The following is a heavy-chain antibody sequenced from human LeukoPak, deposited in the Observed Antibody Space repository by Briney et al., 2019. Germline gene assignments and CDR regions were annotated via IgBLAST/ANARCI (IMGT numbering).Heavy chain of an antibody. CDR1: GFTFSSYS. Sequence: PGGSLRLSCAASGFTFSSYSMNWVRQAPGKGLEWVSYISSSSSTIYYADSVKGRFTISTDNAKNSLYLQMNSLSAEDTAVYYCARDGSRYCSSTSCYIYYYYYMDVWGKGTTVTVSS. J-gene: IGHJ6*03. V-gene: IGHV3-48*01. D-gene: IGHD2-2*01. CDR3: ARDGSRYCSSTSCYIYYYYYMDV. CDR2: ISSSSSTI.